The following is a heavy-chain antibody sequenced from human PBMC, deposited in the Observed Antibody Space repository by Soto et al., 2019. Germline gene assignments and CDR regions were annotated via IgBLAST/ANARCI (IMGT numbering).Heavy chain of an antibody. CDR1: GYTFTSYG. V-gene: IGHV1-18*01. Sequence: ASVKVSCKXSGYTFTSYGISWVRQAPGQGLEWMGWISAYNGNTNYAQKLQGRVTMTTDTSTSTAYMELRSLRSDDTAVYYCARDTYYYGSGSSPILDYWGQGTLVTVSS. CDR3: ARDTYYYGSGSSPILDY. CDR2: ISAYNGNT. J-gene: IGHJ4*02. D-gene: IGHD3-10*01.